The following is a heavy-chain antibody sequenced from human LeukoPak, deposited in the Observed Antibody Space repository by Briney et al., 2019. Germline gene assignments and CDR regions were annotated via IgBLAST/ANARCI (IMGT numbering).Heavy chain of an antibody. CDR3: ARQLIVGAIYYFDY. J-gene: IGHJ4*02. V-gene: IGHV3-48*03. D-gene: IGHD1-26*01. Sequence: GGSLRLSCAASGFTFSNYEMNWVRQAPGKGLEWVSYISNSGSTIYYADSVKGRFTISRDNAKNSLYLQMNSLRSEDTAVYYCARQLIVGAIYYFDYWGQGTLVTVSS. CDR2: ISNSGSTI. CDR1: GFTFSNYE.